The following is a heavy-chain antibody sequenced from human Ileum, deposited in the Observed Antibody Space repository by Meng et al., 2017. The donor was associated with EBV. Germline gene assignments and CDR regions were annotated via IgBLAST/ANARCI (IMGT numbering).Heavy chain of an antibody. Sequence: QVRLVQSGTEVKKPGASVKVSCKASGYSFTSSAIHWVRQAPGQRLEWMGWVHASNGDTKYSQNFQDRLTIARDTSANTAYMDLSSLRSEDTAVYYCARGHQTYHDYWGQGTLVTVSS. CDR1: GYSFTSSA. J-gene: IGHJ4*02. D-gene: IGHD2-2*01. CDR2: VHASNGDT. V-gene: IGHV1-3*01. CDR3: ARGHQTYHDY.